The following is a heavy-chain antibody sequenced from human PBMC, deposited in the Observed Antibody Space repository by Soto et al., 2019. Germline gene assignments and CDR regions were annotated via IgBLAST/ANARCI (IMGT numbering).Heavy chain of an antibody. D-gene: IGHD1-20*01. V-gene: IGHV3-23*01. J-gene: IGHJ6*02. Sequence: EVQLLESGGGLVQPGGSLRLSCAASGFTFSSYAMSWVRQAPGKGLEWVSAISGSGGSTYYADSVKGRFTISRDNSKNTLYLQMTSLRAEDTAVYYCAKSGYNWNDAYYYYGMDVWGQGTTVTVSS. CDR2: ISGSGGST. CDR1: GFTFSSYA. CDR3: AKSGYNWNDAYYYYGMDV.